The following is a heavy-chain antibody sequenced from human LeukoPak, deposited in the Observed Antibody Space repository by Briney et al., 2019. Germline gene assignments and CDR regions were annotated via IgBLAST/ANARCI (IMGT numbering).Heavy chain of an antibody. V-gene: IGHV3-21*01. CDR3: AKDSGAMYGGKGCLYYRKEL. Sequence: GGSLRLSCAASGFTFSSYSMNWVRQAPGKGLEWVSSISSSSSYIYYADSVKGRFTISRDNAKNSLYLQMNSLRAEDTAVYYCAKDSGAMYGGKGCLYYRKELWGQGTTVHVSS. CDR1: GFTFSSYS. CDR2: ISSSSSYI. D-gene: IGHD4-23*01. J-gene: IGHJ6*02.